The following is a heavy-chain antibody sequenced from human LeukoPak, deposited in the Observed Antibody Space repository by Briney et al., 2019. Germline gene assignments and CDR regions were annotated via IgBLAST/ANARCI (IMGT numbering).Heavy chain of an antibody. CDR1: DFTFDFYW. CDR3: ARVNLEHFDY. J-gene: IGHJ4*02. V-gene: IGHV3-7*03. CDR2: ILPDGSQK. Sequence: GGSLRLSCVASDFTFDFYWMTWVRQAPGKGLEWLANILPDGSQKYYVDSVKGRFTISRDNSKNTLYLQMNSLRAEDTAVYYCARVNLEHFDYWGQGTLVTVSS. D-gene: IGHD1-1*01.